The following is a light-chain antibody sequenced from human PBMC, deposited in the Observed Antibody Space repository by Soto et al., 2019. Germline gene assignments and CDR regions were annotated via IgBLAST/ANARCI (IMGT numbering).Light chain of an antibody. CDR1: SSNIGNNT. V-gene: IGLV1-44*01. J-gene: IGLJ1*01. Sequence: QPVLTQPPSASGTPGQRVTISCSGSSSNIGNNTVNWYQQVPGTAPKLLIYNSNQRPSGVPDRFSGSKSGTSASLAISGLHSEDEADYYCATWDDSLNAPYVFGIGTKVTVL. CDR2: NSN. CDR3: ATWDDSLNAPYV.